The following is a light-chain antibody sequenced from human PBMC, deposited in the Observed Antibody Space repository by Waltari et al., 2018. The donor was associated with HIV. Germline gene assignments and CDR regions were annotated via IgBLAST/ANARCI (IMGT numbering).Light chain of an antibody. Sequence: EIVLTQSPASLSLSPGDRDTLSCRASQSVITYLGWYQQKPGQAPRLLIFDSKRASGIPARFSGSGSGTDFTLTISGLEPDDSAIYYCQHHHSWPFTFGQG. CDR3: QHHHSWPFT. J-gene: IGKJ5*01. V-gene: IGKV3-11*01. CDR1: QSVITY. CDR2: DS.